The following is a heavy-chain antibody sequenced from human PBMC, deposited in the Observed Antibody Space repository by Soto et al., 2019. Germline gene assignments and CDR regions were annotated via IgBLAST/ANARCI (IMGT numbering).Heavy chain of an antibody. Sequence: GESLNISCKGSGYSFTSYWISWVRQMPGKGLEWMGRIDPSDSYTNYSPSFQGHVTISADKSISTAYLQWSSLKASDTAMYYCARRHLGYCSSTSCYHGMDVWGQGTTVTVSS. J-gene: IGHJ6*02. CDR3: ARRHLGYCSSTSCYHGMDV. CDR2: IDPSDSYT. CDR1: GYSFTSYW. V-gene: IGHV5-10-1*01. D-gene: IGHD2-2*01.